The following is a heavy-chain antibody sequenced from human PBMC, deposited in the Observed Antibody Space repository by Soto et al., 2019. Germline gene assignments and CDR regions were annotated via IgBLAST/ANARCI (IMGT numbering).Heavy chain of an antibody. CDR1: GFTFSDYY. CDR3: ARRSVYNWNEKYNWFDP. Sequence: GGSLRLSCAASGFTFSDYYMSWIRQAPGKGLEWVSYISSSGSTIYYADSVKGRFTISRDNAKNSLYLQMNSLRAEDTAVYYCARRSVYNWNEKYNWFDPWGQGTLVTVSS. V-gene: IGHV3-11*01. J-gene: IGHJ5*02. D-gene: IGHD1-1*01. CDR2: ISSSGSTI.